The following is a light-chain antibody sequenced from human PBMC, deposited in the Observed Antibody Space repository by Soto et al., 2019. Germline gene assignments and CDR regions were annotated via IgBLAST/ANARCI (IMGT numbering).Light chain of an antibody. CDR3: QQYYSTPLT. V-gene: IGKV4-1*01. Sequence: DIVMTQSPDSLAVSLGERATINCKSSRSVLYSSNEENYLAWYQQKPGQPPKFLFYWASTREPGVPERFSGSGSGTDFTLTISSLQAEDVAVYYCQQYYSTPLTFGGGTKVEIK. J-gene: IGKJ4*01. CDR1: RSVLYSSNEENY. CDR2: WAS.